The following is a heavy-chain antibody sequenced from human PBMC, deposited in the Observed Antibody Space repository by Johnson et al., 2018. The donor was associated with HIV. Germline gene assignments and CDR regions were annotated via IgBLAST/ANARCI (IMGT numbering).Heavy chain of an antibody. CDR3: VRDGYSSGWYGNDAFDI. CDR1: GFTFSNYG. J-gene: IGHJ3*02. D-gene: IGHD6-19*01. Sequence: QVQLVESGGGVVQPGKSLRLSCAASGFTFSNYGMHWVRQAPGKGLEWVAVITFEGSDKYYVDSVKGRLTISRDNAKNSLYLQVNSLRAEDMTVYYCVRDGYSSGWYGNDAFDIWGQGTMVTVS. V-gene: IGHV3-30*03. CDR2: ITFEGSDK.